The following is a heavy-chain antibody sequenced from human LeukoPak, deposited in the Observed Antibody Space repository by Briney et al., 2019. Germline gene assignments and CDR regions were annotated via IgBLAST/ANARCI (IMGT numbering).Heavy chain of an antibody. CDR1: GYTFTGYY. Sequence: HGASVKVSCKASGYTFTGYYMHWVRQAPGQGLEWMGWINPNSGGTNYAQKFQGRVTMTRDTSISTAYMELSRLRSDDTAVYYCAREDSHILTGVVYWGQGTLVTVSS. D-gene: IGHD3-9*01. V-gene: IGHV1-2*02. CDR3: AREDSHILTGVVY. J-gene: IGHJ4*02. CDR2: INPNSGGT.